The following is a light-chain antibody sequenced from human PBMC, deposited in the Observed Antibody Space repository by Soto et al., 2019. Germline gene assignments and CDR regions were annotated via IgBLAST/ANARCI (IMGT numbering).Light chain of an antibody. CDR2: DVS. J-gene: IGLJ3*02. Sequence: QSVLTQSASVSGSPGQSITISCTGTSSDVGGYNYVSWYQQHPGKAPKLIIYDVSNRPSGVSTRFSGSKSGNTASLTISGLQPEDEADYSCSSYTSTNSWVFGGGTKLTVL. CDR3: SSYTSTNSWV. V-gene: IGLV2-14*01. CDR1: SSDVGGYNY.